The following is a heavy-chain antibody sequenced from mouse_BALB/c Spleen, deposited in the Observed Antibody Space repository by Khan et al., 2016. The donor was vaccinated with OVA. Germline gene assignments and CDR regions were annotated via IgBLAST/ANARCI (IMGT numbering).Heavy chain of an antibody. CDR1: GYTFTSYW. D-gene: IGHD1-1*01. J-gene: IGHJ4*01. CDR2: IGPGSSNA. Sequence: DLVKPGASVKLSCKASGYTFTSYWINWIKQRPGQGLEWIGRIGPGSSNAYYNDMFKGKATLTVDTSSKTAYIQLSSLSSEDSAVYFCAREKYYGRGCYAMDYWGQGASVTVSA. V-gene: IGHV1S41*01. CDR3: AREKYYGRGCYAMDY.